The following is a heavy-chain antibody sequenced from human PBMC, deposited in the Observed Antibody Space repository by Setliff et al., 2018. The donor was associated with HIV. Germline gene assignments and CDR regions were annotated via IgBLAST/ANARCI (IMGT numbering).Heavy chain of an antibody. CDR1: GGSFSGYY. V-gene: IGHV4-34*01. D-gene: IGHD2-8*01. Sequence: SETLSLTCAVYGGSFSGYYWSWIRQPPGEGLEWIGEINHSGSTNYNPSLKSRVTISVDTSKNQFSLKLSSVTAADTAVYYCARGLRIVLMVYAKFGFDYWGQGTLVTVSS. J-gene: IGHJ4*02. CDR3: ARGLRIVLMVYAKFGFDY. CDR2: INHSGST.